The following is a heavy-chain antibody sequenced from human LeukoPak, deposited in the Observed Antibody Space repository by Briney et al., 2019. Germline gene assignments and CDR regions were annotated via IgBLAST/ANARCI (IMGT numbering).Heavy chain of an antibody. CDR3: ARHGRIEFWYPLFNY. CDR2: IYYSGSP. V-gene: IGHV4-61*05. J-gene: IGHJ4*02. Sequence: SETLSLTCSVSGASIDRSSFYWAWIRQPPGKGLEWIGYIYYSGSPNYNPSLKSRVTISVDTSKNQFSLKLSSVTAADTAVYYCARHGRIEFWYPLFNYWGQGTLVTVSS. D-gene: IGHD5-18*01. CDR1: GASIDRSSFY.